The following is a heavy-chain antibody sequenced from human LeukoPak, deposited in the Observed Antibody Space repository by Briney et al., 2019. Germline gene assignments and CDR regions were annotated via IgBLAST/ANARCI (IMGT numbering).Heavy chain of an antibody. D-gene: IGHD1-26*01. CDR1: GCTFTSYD. CDR3: ARAPGAYHPRLYYYYYGMDV. CDR2: MNPNSGAT. J-gene: IGHJ6*02. Sequence: ASVKVSSKASGCTFTSYDFNWLRQATGQGPEWMGWMNPNSGATGYAQKFQGRVTMTRSASINTAYMELTDLRSDDTAVYYCARAPGAYHPRLYYYYYGMDVWGQGTTVTVSS. V-gene: IGHV1-8*01.